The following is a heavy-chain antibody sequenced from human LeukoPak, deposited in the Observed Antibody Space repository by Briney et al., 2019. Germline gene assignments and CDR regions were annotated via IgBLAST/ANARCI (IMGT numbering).Heavy chain of an antibody. V-gene: IGHV3-23*01. CDR2: ISGSGGST. CDR1: GFTFSSCA. CDR3: AKDRHADGPFDY. Sequence: PGGSLRLSCAPSGFTFSSCAMSWVRQAPGKGLKWVSAISGSGGSTYYADSVKGRFTISRDNSKNTLYLQMNSLRAEDTAVYYCAKDRHADGPFDYWGQGTLVTVSS. J-gene: IGHJ4*02.